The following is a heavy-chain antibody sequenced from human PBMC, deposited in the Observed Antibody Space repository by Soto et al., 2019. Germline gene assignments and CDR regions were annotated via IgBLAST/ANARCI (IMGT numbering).Heavy chain of an antibody. CDR3: ANWGGRPTTNFFSGPFDY. CDR2: IWYDGSNK. CDR1: GLTFSNYG. V-gene: IGHV3-33*08. J-gene: IGHJ4*02. D-gene: IGHD1-26*01. Sequence: QVQLVESGGGVVQPGRSLRLSCAASGLTFSNYGMHWVRQAPGKGLEWVAVIWYDGSNKYYADSVKGRFTISRDNSKNTLYLQMNSLRAEDTAVYYCANWGGRPTTNFFSGPFDYWGQGTLVTVSS.